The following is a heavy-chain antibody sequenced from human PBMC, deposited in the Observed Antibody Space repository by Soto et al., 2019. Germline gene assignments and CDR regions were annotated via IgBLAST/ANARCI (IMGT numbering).Heavy chain of an antibody. V-gene: IGHV3-9*01. CDR2: ISWNSGSI. D-gene: IGHD3-10*01. Sequence: GGSLRLSCAASGFMFDDYAMHWVRQAPGKGLEWVSGISWNSGSIGYADSVKGRFTIFRDNAKNSLYLQMNSLRAEDTALYYCAKDIREGWSGEFRGSDYWGQGTLVTVSS. J-gene: IGHJ4*02. CDR1: GFMFDDYA. CDR3: AKDIREGWSGEFRGSDY.